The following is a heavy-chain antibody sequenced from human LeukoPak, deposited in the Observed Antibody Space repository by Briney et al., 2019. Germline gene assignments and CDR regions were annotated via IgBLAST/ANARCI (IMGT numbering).Heavy chain of an antibody. CDR1: GFTFSSYA. D-gene: IGHD3-16*01. Sequence: SLRLSCAASGFTFSSYAMHWVRQAPGKGLEWVAVISYDGSNKYYADSVKGRFTISRDNSKNTLYLQMNSLRAEDTAVYYCASDTIMITFGGVSLDYWGQGTLVTVSS. CDR3: ASDTIMITFGGVSLDY. CDR2: ISYDGSNK. V-gene: IGHV3-30-3*01. J-gene: IGHJ4*02.